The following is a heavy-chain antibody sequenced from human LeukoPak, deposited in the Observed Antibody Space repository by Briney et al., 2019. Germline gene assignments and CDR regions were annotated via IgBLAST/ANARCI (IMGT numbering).Heavy chain of an antibody. CDR1: GGSISSGGYS. D-gene: IGHD4-17*01. V-gene: IGHV4-30-2*01. CDR2: IYHSGST. CDR3: AMTTTVTTSYYYGMDV. J-gene: IGHJ6*04. Sequence: PSQTLSLTCAVSGGSISSGGYSWSCIRQPPGKGLEWIGYIYHSGSTYYNPPLKSRVTISVDRSKNQFSLKLSSVTAADTAVYYCAMTTTVTTSYYYGMDVWGKGTTVTVSS.